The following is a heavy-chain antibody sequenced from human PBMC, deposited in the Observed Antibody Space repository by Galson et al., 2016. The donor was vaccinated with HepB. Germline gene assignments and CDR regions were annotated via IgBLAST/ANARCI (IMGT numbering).Heavy chain of an antibody. J-gene: IGHJ4*02. V-gene: IGHV3-15*01. Sequence: SLRLSCAASGFTFSNAWMSWVRQAPGKGLEWVGRIKSKNDGETTDYAAPVEDRFTTSRDDASSTLYLQMNSLKTEDTAVYYCTIDWNNNHSKWGQGTLVTVSS. CDR1: GFTFSNAW. CDR2: IKSKNDGETT. CDR3: TIDWNNNHSK. D-gene: IGHD1-1*01.